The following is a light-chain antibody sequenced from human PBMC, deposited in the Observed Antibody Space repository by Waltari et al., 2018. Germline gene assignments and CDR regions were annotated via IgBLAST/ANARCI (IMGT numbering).Light chain of an antibody. J-gene: IGKJ1*01. Sequence: DIQMTQSPSTLSASVGDRVTITCRASQSISSGLAWYQQKPGKAPKLRIYKASNLESGVPSRFSGSGSGTEFALTISSLQPDDFATYYCQQYSSYPTWTFGQGTKVEIK. V-gene: IGKV1-5*03. CDR3: QQYSSYPTWT. CDR2: KAS. CDR1: QSISSG.